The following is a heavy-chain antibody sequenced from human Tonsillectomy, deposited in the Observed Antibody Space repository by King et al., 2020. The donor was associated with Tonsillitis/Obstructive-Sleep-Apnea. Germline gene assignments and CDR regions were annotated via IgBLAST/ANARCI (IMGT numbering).Heavy chain of an antibody. V-gene: IGHV3-23*04. CDR1: GFTFSSNA. Sequence: VQLVESGGGLVQPGGSLRLSCAASGFTFSSNAMSWVRQAPGKGLEWVSAISGSGGSTYYADSVKGRFTISRDNSKNTLDLQMNSLRAEDTAVYYCAKDFHDFWSGYWDYWGQGILVTVSS. CDR2: ISGSGGST. D-gene: IGHD3-3*01. CDR3: AKDFHDFWSGYWDY. J-gene: IGHJ4*02.